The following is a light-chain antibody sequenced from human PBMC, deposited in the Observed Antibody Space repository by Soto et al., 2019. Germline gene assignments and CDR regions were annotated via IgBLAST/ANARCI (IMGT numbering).Light chain of an antibody. V-gene: IGKV1-5*01. Sequence: DIQMTQSPSTLSGSVGDRVAMTCRASQTISSYLAWYQQKPGKAPKLLIYYASSLESGVPSRFSGSGSGTEFTLTISSLQPDDFATYYCQQYNTYSWTFGQGTKVDIK. CDR2: YAS. CDR3: QQYNTYSWT. CDR1: QTISSY. J-gene: IGKJ1*01.